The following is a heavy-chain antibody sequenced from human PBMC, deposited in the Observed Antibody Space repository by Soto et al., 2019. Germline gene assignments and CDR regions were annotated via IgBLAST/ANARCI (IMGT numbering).Heavy chain of an antibody. CDR3: AKDRIGYSSGWFITRWLNYFDY. V-gene: IGHV3-23*01. CDR2: ISGSGGST. D-gene: IGHD6-19*01. J-gene: IGHJ4*02. CDR1: GFTFSSYA. Sequence: GGSLRLSCAASGFTFSSYAMSWVRQAPGKGLEWVSAISGSGGSTYYADSVKGRFTISRDNSKNTLYLQMNSLRAEDTAVYYCAKDRIGYSSGWFITRWLNYFDYWGQGTLVTVSS.